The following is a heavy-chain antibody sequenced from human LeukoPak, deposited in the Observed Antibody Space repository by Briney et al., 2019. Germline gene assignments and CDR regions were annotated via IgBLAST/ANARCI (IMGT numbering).Heavy chain of an antibody. Sequence: PSETLSLTCTVSGGSISSRPYYWGWVRQPPGKGLEWIGEINHSGSTNYNPSLKSRVTISVDTSKNQFSLKLSSVTAADTAVYYCARGRVSSSWPGFVRFDPWGQGTLVTVSS. CDR1: GGSISSRPYY. CDR2: INHSGST. D-gene: IGHD6-13*01. V-gene: IGHV4-39*07. J-gene: IGHJ5*02. CDR3: ARGRVSSSWPGFVRFDP.